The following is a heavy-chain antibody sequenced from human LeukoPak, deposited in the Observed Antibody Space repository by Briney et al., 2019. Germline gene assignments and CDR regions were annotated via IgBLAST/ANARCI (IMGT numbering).Heavy chain of an antibody. Sequence: SVKVSCKASGGTFSSYAISWVRQATGQGLEWMGGIIPIFGTANYAQKFQGRVTITADKSTSTAYMELSSLRSEDTAVYYCARESSSSRVYYYYYMDVWGKGTTVTVSS. J-gene: IGHJ6*03. CDR3: ARESSSSRVYYYYYMDV. CDR2: IIPIFGTA. CDR1: GGTFSSYA. D-gene: IGHD6-6*01. V-gene: IGHV1-69*06.